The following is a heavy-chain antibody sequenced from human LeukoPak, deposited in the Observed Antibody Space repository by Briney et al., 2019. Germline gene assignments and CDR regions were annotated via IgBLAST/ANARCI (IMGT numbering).Heavy chain of an antibody. V-gene: IGHV3-21*01. CDR3: ARGGVGGYDWREDAFDI. J-gene: IGHJ3*02. CDR2: ISSSSSYI. D-gene: IGHD5-12*01. CDR1: GFTFDDYA. Sequence: PGRSLRLSCAASGFTFDDYAMNWVRQAPGKGLEWVSSISSSSSYIYYADSVKGRFTISRDNAKNSLYLQMNSLRAEDTAVYYCARGGVGGYDWREDAFDIWGQGTMVTVSS.